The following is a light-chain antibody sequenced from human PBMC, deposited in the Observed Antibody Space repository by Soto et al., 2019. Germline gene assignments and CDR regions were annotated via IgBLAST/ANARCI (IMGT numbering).Light chain of an antibody. CDR2: DVT. V-gene: IGLV2-14*03. Sequence: SVLTQPPSVSGSPCQSISISCTGTSSDVGGYNYVFWYQHPPGKAPKLMIYDVTNRPSGVSNRFSGSKSGNTASLTISGLQAEDEADYYCTSYTSSSTYVFGTGTKVTVL. CDR3: TSYTSSSTYV. J-gene: IGLJ1*01. CDR1: SSDVGGYNY.